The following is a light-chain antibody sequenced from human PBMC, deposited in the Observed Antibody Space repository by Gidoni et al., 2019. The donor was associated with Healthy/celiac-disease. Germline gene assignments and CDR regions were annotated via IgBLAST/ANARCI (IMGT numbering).Light chain of an antibody. J-gene: IGKJ2*02. CDR3: QQYYSTPRT. V-gene: IGKV4-1*01. CDR2: WAS. CDR1: QSVLYSSNNKNY. Sequence: ATINCKSSQSVLYSSNNKNYVAWYQQKPGQPPKLLIYWASTRESGVPDRFSGSGSGTDFTLTISSLQAEDVAVYYCQQYYSTPRTFGQGTKLEIK.